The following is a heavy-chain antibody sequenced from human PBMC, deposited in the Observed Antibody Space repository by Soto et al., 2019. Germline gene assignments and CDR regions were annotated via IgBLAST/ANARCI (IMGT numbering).Heavy chain of an antibody. CDR3: ARNPADYYYGMDV. CDR2: IYHSGST. V-gene: IGHV4-30-2*01. CDR1: GGSISSGGYS. J-gene: IGHJ6*02. D-gene: IGHD6-25*01. Sequence: QLQLQESGSGLVKPSQTLSLTCAVSGGSISSGGYSWSWIRQPPGKGLEWIGYIYHSGSTYYNPALTSRVTISVDRSKNQFSLKLSSVTAADTAVYYCARNPADYYYGMDVWGQGTTVTVSS.